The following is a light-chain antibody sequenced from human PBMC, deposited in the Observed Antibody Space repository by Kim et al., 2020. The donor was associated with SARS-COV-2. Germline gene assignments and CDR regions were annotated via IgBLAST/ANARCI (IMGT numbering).Light chain of an antibody. J-gene: IGLJ2*01. Sequence: SYELTQPPSVSVSPGQTASITCSGDKLGDKYACWYQQKPGQSPVLVIYRDSKRPSGIPELFSGSNSGNTATLTISGTQAMDEADYYCQAWDSSTVVFGGGTQLTVL. CDR2: RDS. V-gene: IGLV3-1*01. CDR1: KLGDKY. CDR3: QAWDSSTVV.